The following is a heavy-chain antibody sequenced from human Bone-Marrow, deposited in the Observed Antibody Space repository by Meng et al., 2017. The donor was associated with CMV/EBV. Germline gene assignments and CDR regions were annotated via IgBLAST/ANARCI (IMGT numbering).Heavy chain of an antibody. CDR1: GFSLSTSGVG. V-gene: IGHV2-5*01. J-gene: IGHJ5*02. CDR2: IYWNDDK. CDR3: AHLTTIFGAVIARDHNWFDP. Sequence: SGPTLVKPTQTLTLTCTFSGFSLSTSGVGVGWIRQPPGKALEWLALIYWNDDKRYSPSLKSRLTITKDTSKNQVVLTMTNMDPVDTATYYCAHLTTIFGAVIARDHNWFDPWGQGTLVTVSS. D-gene: IGHD3-3*01.